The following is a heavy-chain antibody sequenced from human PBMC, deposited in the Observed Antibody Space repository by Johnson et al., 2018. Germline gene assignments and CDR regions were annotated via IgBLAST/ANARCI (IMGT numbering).Heavy chain of an antibody. CDR1: GFTFSSYS. D-gene: IGHD6-6*01. CDR3: ARDEGIAARTYPRNYHYYYMYV. Sequence: VQLVESGGGLVKPGGSLRLSCAASGFTFSSYSMNWVRQAPGTGLEWVSSISSSSSYIYYADSVKGRFTISRDNAQNSLYLQMNSLRAEDTAVYYCARDEGIAARTYPRNYHYYYMYVWGKGTTVTVSS. CDR2: ISSSSSYI. V-gene: IGHV3-21*01. J-gene: IGHJ6*03.